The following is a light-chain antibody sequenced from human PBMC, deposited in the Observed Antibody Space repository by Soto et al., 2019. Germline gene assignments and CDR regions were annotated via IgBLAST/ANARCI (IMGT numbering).Light chain of an antibody. CDR3: HSSHISLCGPVV. J-gene: IGLJ2*01. CDR2: GNS. CDR1: SSNIGAGYD. V-gene: IGLV1-40*01. Sequence: QSVLTQPPSVSGAPGQRVTISCTGSSSNIGAGYDVHWYQQLPGTAPKLLIYGNSNRPSGVPDRFSGSKSGTSASLAITGLHAEDYFHYYCHSSHISLCGPVVFRGGTKVTVL.